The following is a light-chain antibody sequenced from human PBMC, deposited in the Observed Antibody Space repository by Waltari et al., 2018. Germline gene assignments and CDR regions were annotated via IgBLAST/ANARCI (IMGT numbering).Light chain of an antibody. CDR2: RDN. J-gene: IGLJ2*01. V-gene: IGLV1-47*01. CDR3: AAWDDRLSGQL. CDR1: HSNIGSNY. Sequence: QSVVTQPPSASGTPGQRVTISCSGSHSNIGSNYVYWYQQLPGKAPKLLIYRDNQWPSGVPDRFSASKSGTTASLAISGLRSEDEAGYYCAAWDDRLSGQLFGGGTNLAVL.